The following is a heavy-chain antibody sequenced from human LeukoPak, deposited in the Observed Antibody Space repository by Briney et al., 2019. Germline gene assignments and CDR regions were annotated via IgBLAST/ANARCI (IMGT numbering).Heavy chain of an antibody. V-gene: IGHV4-34*01. CDR1: GGSFSGYY. D-gene: IGHD5-18*01. J-gene: IGHJ4*02. CDR3: ARNRGYSYGYVY. Sequence: SETLSLTCAVYGGSFSGYYWSWIRQPPGKGLEWIGEINHSGSTNYNPSLKSRVTISVDKSKNQFSLKLSSVTAADTAVYYCARNRGYSYGYVYWGQGTLVTVSS. CDR2: INHSGST.